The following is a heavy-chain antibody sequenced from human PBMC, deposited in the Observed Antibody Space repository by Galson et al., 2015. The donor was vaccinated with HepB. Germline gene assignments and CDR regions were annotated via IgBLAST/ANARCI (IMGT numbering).Heavy chain of an antibody. Sequence: SVKVSCKVSGYTFNTYALNWVRQAPGQGLEWMGWINTANGNTKYSEKFQGRVTLTRDTSTTTVYMEFTSLTSGDTALYYCARDGAPLPHPLHPHTAAAVTSPYSVLWCQGTLITVSS. V-gene: IGHV1-3*04. CDR2: INTANGNT. D-gene: IGHD6-25*01. J-gene: IGHJ4*02. CDR1: GYTFNTYA. CDR3: ARDGAPLPHPLHPHTAAAVTSPYSVL.